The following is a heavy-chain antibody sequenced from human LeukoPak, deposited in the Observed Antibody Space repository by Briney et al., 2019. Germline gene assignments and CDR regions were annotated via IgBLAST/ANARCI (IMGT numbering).Heavy chain of an antibody. Sequence: PGGSLRLSCAASGFTFSNYVMSWVRQAPGKGLEPVSCINTSGDSACYADSVKGRFTISRDNSKNTLYLQMNSLRVEDTAVYYCAALVRGPRSFDPWGQGTLLTVSS. CDR2: INTSGDSA. V-gene: IGHV3-23*01. CDR1: GFTFSNYV. CDR3: AALVRGPRSFDP. D-gene: IGHD3-10*02. J-gene: IGHJ5*02.